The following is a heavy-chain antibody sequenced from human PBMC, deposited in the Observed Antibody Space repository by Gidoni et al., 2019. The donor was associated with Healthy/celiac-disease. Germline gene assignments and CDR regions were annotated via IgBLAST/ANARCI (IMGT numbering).Heavy chain of an antibody. J-gene: IGHJ3*02. V-gene: IGHV1-24*01. Sequence: QVQLVQYGAEVKQPGAPVKVSCKVSGYTLTELSMHWVRQAPGKGLEWMVGFDPEDGATIYAQKFQGRVTMTEDTSTDTAYMELSSLRSEDTAVYYCATLVAGTIAFEIWGQGTMVTVSS. D-gene: IGHD6-19*01. CDR2: FDPEDGAT. CDR3: ATLVAGTIAFEI. CDR1: GYTLTELS.